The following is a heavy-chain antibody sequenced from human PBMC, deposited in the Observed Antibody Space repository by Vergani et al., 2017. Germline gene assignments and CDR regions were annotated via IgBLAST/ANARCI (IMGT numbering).Heavy chain of an antibody. CDR2: ISYDGNNQ. Sequence: QVHLVESGGGVVQPGRSLRLSCAASGFTFSNFGMHWVRQAPGKGLEWVALISYDGNNQYYADSVKGRFTISRDISKNTLYLQMNSLRAEDTAVYFCAKDMWEGKIGSTSRDDWCDPWGQGTLVTVSS. V-gene: IGHV3-30*18. CDR3: AKDMWEGKIGSTSRDDWCDP. CDR1: GFTFSNFG. J-gene: IGHJ5*02. D-gene: IGHD1-7*01.